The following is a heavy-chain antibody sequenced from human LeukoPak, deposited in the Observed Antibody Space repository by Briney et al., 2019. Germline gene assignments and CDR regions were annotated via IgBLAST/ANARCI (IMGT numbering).Heavy chain of an antibody. V-gene: IGHV3-48*01. J-gene: IGHJ4*02. D-gene: IGHD6-25*01. Sequence: GGSLRLSCGASGFTFRNYWMNWVRQAPGMGLEWVSYITTGSSTIYYADSVKGRFTISRDNAKNSLYLQMNSLRVEDTAVYYCARDERFDYWGQGTLVTVSS. CDR3: ARDERFDY. CDR2: ITTGSSTI. CDR1: GFTFRNYW.